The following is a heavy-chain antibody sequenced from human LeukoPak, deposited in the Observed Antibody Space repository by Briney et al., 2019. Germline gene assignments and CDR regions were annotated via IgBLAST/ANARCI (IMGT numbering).Heavy chain of an antibody. Sequence: SEALSLTRTVSGGSISSYYWSWIRQPPGKGLEWIGYIYYSGSTNYNPSLKSRVTISVDTSKNQFSLKLSSVTAADTAVYYCARHIEQQLVEDWGQGTLVTVSS. J-gene: IGHJ4*02. CDR1: GGSISSYY. CDR3: ARHIEQQLVED. D-gene: IGHD6-13*01. V-gene: IGHV4-59*08. CDR2: IYYSGST.